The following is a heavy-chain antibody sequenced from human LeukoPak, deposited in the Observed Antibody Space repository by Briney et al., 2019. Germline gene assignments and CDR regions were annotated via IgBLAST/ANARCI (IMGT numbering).Heavy chain of an antibody. V-gene: IGHV4-59*01. CDR1: GGSISSYY. J-gene: IGHJ5*02. D-gene: IGHD5-24*01. CDR2: IYYSGGT. CDR3: ARYRDGHTP. Sequence: SETLSLTCTVSGGSISSYYWSWIRQPPGKGLEWIGYIYYSGGTYYNPSLKSRVTISVDTSKNQFSLELTSVTAADTAVYYCARYRDGHTPWGQGTLVTVSS.